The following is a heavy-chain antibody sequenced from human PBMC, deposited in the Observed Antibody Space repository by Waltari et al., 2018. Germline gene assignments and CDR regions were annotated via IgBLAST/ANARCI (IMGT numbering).Heavy chain of an antibody. CDR1: GFTFSSYA. J-gene: IGHJ4*02. CDR3: ATVGAGYFDY. CDR2: ISGSGGST. D-gene: IGHD3-10*01. Sequence: EVQLLESGGGLVQPGGSLRLSCAASGFTFSSYAMSWVRQAPGKGLEWVSAISGSGGSTYYADSVKGRCTSTRDKSKNTLYLQMNSLRAEDTAVYDCATVGAGYFDYWGQGTLVTVSS. V-gene: IGHV3-23*01.